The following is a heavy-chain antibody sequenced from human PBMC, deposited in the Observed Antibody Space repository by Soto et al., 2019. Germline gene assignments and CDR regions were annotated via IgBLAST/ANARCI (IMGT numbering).Heavy chain of an antibody. D-gene: IGHD3-10*01. J-gene: IGHJ6*02. CDR3: ARDSVNMVRGVSYGMDV. V-gene: IGHV1-46*01. Sequence: QVQLVQSGAEVKKPGASVKVSCKASGYTFTSYYMHWVRQAPGQGLEWLGIINPSGGSTSYAQKFQGRVTMTRDTSTRTVYMELSSLRSEDTAVYYCARDSVNMVRGVSYGMDVWGQGTTVTVSS. CDR1: GYTFTSYY. CDR2: INPSGGST.